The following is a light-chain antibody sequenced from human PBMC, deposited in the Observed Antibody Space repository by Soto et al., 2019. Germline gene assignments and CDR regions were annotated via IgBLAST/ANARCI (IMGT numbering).Light chain of an antibody. CDR3: HQYNSYLGS. J-gene: IGKJ2*01. V-gene: IGKV1-5*01. CDR2: DAS. CDR1: ESISSW. Sequence: DIQMTQSPSTLSASVGDRVTITCRASESISSWLAWYQQKPGKAPNLLIYDASSLKSGVPSRFSGSGSGTEFTLTISSLQPDDFATYYCHQYNSYLGSFDQGTKLEIK.